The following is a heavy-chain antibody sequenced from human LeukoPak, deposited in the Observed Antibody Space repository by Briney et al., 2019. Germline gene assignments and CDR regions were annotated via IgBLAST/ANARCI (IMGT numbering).Heavy chain of an antibody. D-gene: IGHD3-16*02. CDR2: IKSNSDGGTT. CDR1: GFAFTNAY. J-gene: IGHJ4*02. V-gene: IGHV3-15*01. Sequence: GGSLRLSCTTSGFAFTNAYMSWVRQAPGKGLEWVGRIKSNSDGGTTDYAVPVKGRFTISRDDSENTLYLQVNSLKTEDTAVYYCTTDAGYTSKWYNYWGQGTLVTVSS. CDR3: TTDAGYTSKWYNY.